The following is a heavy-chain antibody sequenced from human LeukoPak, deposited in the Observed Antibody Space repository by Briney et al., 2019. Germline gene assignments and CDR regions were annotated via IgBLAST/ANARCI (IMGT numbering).Heavy chain of an antibody. CDR1: GGSISSGSYY. CDR3: ARKGGTFDY. J-gene: IGHJ4*02. Sequence: PSETLSLTCTVSGGSISSGSYYWTWIRQPAGKGLEWIGHLYTSGSTNYNPSLKNRVTMSVDTSKNQFSLNLTSVTAADTAVYYCARKGGTFDYWGQGTLVTVSS. CDR2: LYTSGST. D-gene: IGHD2-15*01. V-gene: IGHV4-61*09.